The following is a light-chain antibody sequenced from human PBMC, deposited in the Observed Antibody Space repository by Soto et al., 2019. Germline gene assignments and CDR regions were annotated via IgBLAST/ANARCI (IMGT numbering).Light chain of an antibody. CDR3: QKYNNWPPTWT. V-gene: IGKV3-15*01. Sequence: EIVMTQSPATLSVSPGERATLSCRASQSVSSNLAWYQQKPGQAPRLLIYGASTRATGIPARFSGSGSGTEFTLTLSSLQPEDVAVYYCQKYNNWPPTWTFGQGTKVEIK. J-gene: IGKJ1*01. CDR2: GAS. CDR1: QSVSSN.